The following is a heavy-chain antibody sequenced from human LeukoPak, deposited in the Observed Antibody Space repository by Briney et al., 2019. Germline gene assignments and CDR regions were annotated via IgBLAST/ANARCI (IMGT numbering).Heavy chain of an antibody. CDR1: GFTFSSYA. CDR3: AKFHNSSWYISVFDY. J-gene: IGHJ4*02. Sequence: GGSLRLSCAASGFTFSSYAMHWVRQAPGKGLEWVAVISYDGSNEYYADSVKGRFTISRDNSKNTLYLQMNSLRAEDTAVYYCAKFHNSSWYISVFDYWGQGTLVTVSS. D-gene: IGHD6-13*01. CDR2: ISYDGSNE. V-gene: IGHV3-30-3*02.